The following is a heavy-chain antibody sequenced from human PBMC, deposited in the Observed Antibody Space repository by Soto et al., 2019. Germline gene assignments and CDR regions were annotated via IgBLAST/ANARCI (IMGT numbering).Heavy chain of an antibody. Sequence: GGSLRLSCAASGFTFSSYAMHWVRQAPGKGLEWVAVISYDGSNKYYADSVKGRFTISRDNSKNTLYLQMNSLRAEDTAVYYCARDLGVVVPAAIYYYYVMDVCGKGTTVTVSS. CDR1: GFTFSSYA. CDR3: ARDLGVVVPAAIYYYYVMDV. CDR2: ISYDGSNK. J-gene: IGHJ6*04. V-gene: IGHV3-30-3*01. D-gene: IGHD2-2*01.